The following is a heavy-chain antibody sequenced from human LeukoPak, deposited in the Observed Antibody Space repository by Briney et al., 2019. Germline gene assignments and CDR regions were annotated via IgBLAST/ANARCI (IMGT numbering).Heavy chain of an antibody. J-gene: IGHJ4*02. CDR3: AKQFLDAN. CDR1: GFDFGKFA. V-gene: IGHV3-23*01. D-gene: IGHD5-24*01. CDR2: INAVDANT. Sequence: GGSLILSCAASGFDFGKFAMTWVRQGPGKGLEWVSTINAVDANTYYADSVRGRFTVSRDNSKKTLYLQMRRLRAEDTVTYYCAKQFLDANWGQGTRVTVSS.